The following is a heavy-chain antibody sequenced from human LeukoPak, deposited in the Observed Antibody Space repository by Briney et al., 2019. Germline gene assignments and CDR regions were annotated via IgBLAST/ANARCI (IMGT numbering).Heavy chain of an antibody. J-gene: IGHJ4*02. V-gene: IGHV3-21*01. Sequence: GGSLRLSCAASGFTFSSYSMNWVRQAPGKGLEWVSSISSSSSYIYYADSVKGRFTISRDNAKNSLYLQMNSLRAEDTAVYYCARDTSSGWSRHFDYWGQGTLVTVSS. CDR2: ISSSSSYI. CDR3: ARDTSSGWSRHFDY. CDR1: GFTFSSYS. D-gene: IGHD6-19*01.